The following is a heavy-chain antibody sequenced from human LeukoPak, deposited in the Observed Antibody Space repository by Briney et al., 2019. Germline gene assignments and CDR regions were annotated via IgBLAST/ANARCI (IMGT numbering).Heavy chain of an antibody. J-gene: IGHJ4*02. V-gene: IGHV5-51*01. CDR2: IYPGDSDT. CDR3: ARSIYYDDSSGYGEFDY. D-gene: IGHD3-22*01. Sequence: GESLKISCQGSGYSFTSYWIGWVRQMPGKVLEWMGIIYPGDSDTRYSPSFQGQVTISADKSISTAYLQWSSLKASDTAMYYCARSIYYDDSSGYGEFDYWGQGTLVTVSS. CDR1: GYSFTSYW.